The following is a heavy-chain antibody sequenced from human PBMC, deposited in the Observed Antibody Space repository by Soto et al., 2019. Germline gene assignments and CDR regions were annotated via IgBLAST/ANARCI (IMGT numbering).Heavy chain of an antibody. J-gene: IGHJ6*03. CDR1: GGTFSSYT. Sequence: SVKVSCKASGGTFSSYTISWVRQAPGQGLEWMGRIIPILGIANYAQKFQGRVTITADKSTSTAYMELSSLRSEDTAVYYCAGGSTGYYYYYYMDVWGKGTTVTVSS. CDR2: IIPILGIA. CDR3: AGGSTGYYYYYYMDV. D-gene: IGHD2-15*01. V-gene: IGHV1-69*02.